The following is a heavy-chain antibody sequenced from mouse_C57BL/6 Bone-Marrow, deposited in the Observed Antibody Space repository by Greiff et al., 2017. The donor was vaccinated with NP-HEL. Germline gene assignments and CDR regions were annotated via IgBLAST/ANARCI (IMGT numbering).Heavy chain of an antibody. CDR3: ARNYGSSSGY. V-gene: IGHV1-9*01. Sequence: LQESGAELMKPGASVKLSCKATGYTFTGYWIEWVKQRPGPGLEWIGELLTGSGSTNYNEKLKGKDIITADTSSNTAYMQLSSLTTEDSAIDYWARNYGSSSGYWGQGTTLTVSS. D-gene: IGHD1-1*01. J-gene: IGHJ2*01. CDR2: LLTGSGST. CDR1: GYTFTGYW.